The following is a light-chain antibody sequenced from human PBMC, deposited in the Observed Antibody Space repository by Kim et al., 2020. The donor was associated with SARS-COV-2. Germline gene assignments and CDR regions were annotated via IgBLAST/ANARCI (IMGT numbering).Light chain of an antibody. CDR3: QQYIAYPRT. V-gene: IGKV1D-16*01. J-gene: IGKJ1*01. CDR1: QYIGSS. CDR2: GAS. Sequence: ASVGDRVTITCRASQYIGSSLAWYQQRPAMAPKSLISGASCLQSGVPSRFSGSGSGTDFTLTISSLLPEDFSTYYCQQYIAYPRTFGQGTKVDIK.